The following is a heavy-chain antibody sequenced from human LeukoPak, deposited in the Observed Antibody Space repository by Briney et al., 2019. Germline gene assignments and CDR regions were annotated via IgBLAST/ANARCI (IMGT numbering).Heavy chain of an antibody. Sequence: GESLKISCKGFGYSFTSYWIGWVRQMPGKGLEWMGIIYPGDSVIRYSPSFQGQVTISADKSINTAYLQWSSLKASDTAIYYCARPGSSSDAFNIWGQGTMVTVSS. D-gene: IGHD6-13*01. J-gene: IGHJ3*02. CDR1: GYSFTSYW. V-gene: IGHV5-51*01. CDR3: ARPGSSSDAFNI. CDR2: IYPGDSVI.